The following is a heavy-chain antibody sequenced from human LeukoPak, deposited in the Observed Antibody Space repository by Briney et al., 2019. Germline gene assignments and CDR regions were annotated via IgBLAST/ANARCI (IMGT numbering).Heavy chain of an antibody. CDR1: GYTVTGYY. V-gene: IGHV1-2*02. CDR2: INPNSGGT. D-gene: IGHD3-22*01. Sequence: ASVKVSCKSSGYTVTGYYMHWVRQAPGQGLEWMGWINPNSGGTNYAQKFQGRVTMTRDTSISTAYMELSRLRSDDTAVYYCARDGEYYYDSSGYTPGDYWGQGTLVTVSS. J-gene: IGHJ4*02. CDR3: ARDGEYYYDSSGYTPGDY.